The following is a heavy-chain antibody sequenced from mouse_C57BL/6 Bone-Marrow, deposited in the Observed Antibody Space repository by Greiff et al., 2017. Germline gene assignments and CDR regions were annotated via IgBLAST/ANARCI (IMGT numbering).Heavy chain of an antibody. J-gene: IGHJ4*01. CDR3: ARHSLPPDWYAMDY. Sequence: EVHLVESGGGLVQPGGSLKLSCAASGFTFSDYYMYWVRQTPEKRLEWVAYISNGGGSTYYPDTVKGRFTISRDNAKNTLYLQMSRLKSEDTAMYYCARHSLPPDWYAMDYWGQGTSVTVSS. V-gene: IGHV5-12*01. CDR2: ISNGGGST. CDR1: GFTFSDYY. D-gene: IGHD5-5*01.